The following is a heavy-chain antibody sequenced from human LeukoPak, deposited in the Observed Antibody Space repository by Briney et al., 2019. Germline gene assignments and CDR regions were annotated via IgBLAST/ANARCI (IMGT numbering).Heavy chain of an antibody. J-gene: IGHJ4*02. V-gene: IGHV3-21*01. D-gene: IGHD3-22*01. Sequence: PGGCLRLSCAASGFTFSSYSMNWVRQAPGKGLEWVSSISSSSSYIYHADSVKGRFTISRDNAKNSLYLQMNSLRAEDTAVYYCAGGNYYDSSGPPDWGQGTLVTVSS. CDR2: ISSSSSYI. CDR1: GFTFSSYS. CDR3: AGGNYYDSSGPPD.